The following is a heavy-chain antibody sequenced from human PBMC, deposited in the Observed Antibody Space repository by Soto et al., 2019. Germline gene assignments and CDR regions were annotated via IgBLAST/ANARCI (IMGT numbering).Heavy chain of an antibody. CDR3: ARGREEAGGPFGH. CDR1: GDSIISGNNY. Sequence: PSETLSLPCIVSGDSIISGNNYWTWIRQHPGKGLEWIGYIYYTGITYYNPSLKSRIPISQNMSGAQFSLQLSSVTAADTAVDYCARGREEAGGPFGHWGQGIMVTVS. V-gene: IGHV4-31*03. J-gene: IGHJ4*02. D-gene: IGHD3-10*01. CDR2: IYYTGIT.